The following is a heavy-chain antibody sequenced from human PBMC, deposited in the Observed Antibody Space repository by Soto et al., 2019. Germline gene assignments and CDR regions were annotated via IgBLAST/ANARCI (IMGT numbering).Heavy chain of an antibody. CDR2: ISGSGDTT. CDR3: AKAAGGSCYSALDY. Sequence: PGGSLRLSCAASGFTFNSYAMNWVRQPPWKGLKWVSVISGSGDTTYYAASAKGRFTISRDDSKNALFLQMNSLRAESTAVYYCAKAAGGSCYSALDYWGQGTVVTISS. J-gene: IGHJ4*02. V-gene: IGHV3-23*01. CDR1: GFTFNSYA. D-gene: IGHD2-15*01.